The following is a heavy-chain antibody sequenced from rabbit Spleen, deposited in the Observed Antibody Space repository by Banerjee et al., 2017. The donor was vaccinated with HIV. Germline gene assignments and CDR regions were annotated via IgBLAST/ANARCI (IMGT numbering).Heavy chain of an antibody. D-gene: IGHD1-1*01. CDR1: GFDFSSYG. J-gene: IGHJ4*01. V-gene: IGHV1S47*01. Sequence: QEQLVESGGGLVQPGGSLKLSCKASGFDFSSYGVSWVRQAPGKGLEWIGYIDLVFGSTYYAPWVNGRFTVSSHNAQNTLYLQLNSLTAADTATYFCVRGASSSGYYSLWGPGTLVTVS. CDR2: IDLVFGST. CDR3: VRGASSSGYYSL.